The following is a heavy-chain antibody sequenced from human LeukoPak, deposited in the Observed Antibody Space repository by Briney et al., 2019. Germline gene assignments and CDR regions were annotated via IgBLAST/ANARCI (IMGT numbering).Heavy chain of an antibody. Sequence: GGALRLSCAASAFTFSSYSMNCGRHAPGKGLLEVSSIISSSSYIYYADSVKGRFTTSRDNAKNSLYLQMNSLRAEDTAVYYCAREPGIAAAGTGNLDYWGQGTLVTVSS. J-gene: IGHJ4*02. D-gene: IGHD6-13*01. V-gene: IGHV3-21*01. CDR3: AREPGIAAAGTGNLDY. CDR2: IISSSSYI. CDR1: AFTFSSYS.